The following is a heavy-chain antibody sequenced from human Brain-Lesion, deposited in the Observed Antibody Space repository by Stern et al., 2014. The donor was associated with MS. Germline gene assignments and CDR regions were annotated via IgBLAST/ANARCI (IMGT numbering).Heavy chain of an antibody. CDR1: GFSLGTDGVG. D-gene: IGHD3-3*01. J-gene: IGHJ4*02. Sequence: QVTLKESGPALVTPTQTLTLTCTFSGFSLGTDGVGVGWVRQPPGQALESLALIYWDNDKRYSPSLRSRLTITKDTSRNQVVLTMTNMDPVDTATYYCAHRRPHYASWDNGDFDYWGQGALVTVSS. CDR2: IYWDNDK. CDR3: AHRRPHYASWDNGDFDY. V-gene: IGHV2-5*02.